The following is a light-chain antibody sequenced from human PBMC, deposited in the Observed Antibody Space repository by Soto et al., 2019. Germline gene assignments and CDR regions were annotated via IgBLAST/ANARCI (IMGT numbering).Light chain of an antibody. V-gene: IGLV2-14*01. J-gene: IGLJ1*01. CDR3: SSYRSTTTFGV. CDR1: SSDVGGWPH. CDR2: EVS. Sequence: QSALTQPASVSASPGQSITISCAGTSSDVGGWPHVSWYQQHPGKAPKVVIYEVSNRPLGVSNRFSASKSGNTASLIISGLQADDEADYFCSSYRSTTTFGVFGTGTKLTVL.